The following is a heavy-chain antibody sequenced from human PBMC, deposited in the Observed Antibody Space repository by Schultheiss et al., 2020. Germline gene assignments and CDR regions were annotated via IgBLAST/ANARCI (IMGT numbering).Heavy chain of an antibody. V-gene: IGHV4-39*01. J-gene: IGHJ4*02. CDR1: GGSISSSSYY. CDR2: INHSGST. CDR3: ARLSGTYGSDCDY. Sequence: SETLSLTCAVSGGSISSSSYYWGWIRQPPGKGLEWIGEINHSGSTNYNPSLKSRLTISVDTSKNQFSLKLSSVTAADTAVYYCARLSGTYGSDCDYWGQGTLVTVSS. D-gene: IGHD1-26*01.